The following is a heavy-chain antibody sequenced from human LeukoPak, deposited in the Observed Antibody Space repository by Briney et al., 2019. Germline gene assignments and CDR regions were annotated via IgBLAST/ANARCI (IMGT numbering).Heavy chain of an antibody. D-gene: IGHD3-16*01. J-gene: IGHJ4*02. Sequence: GGSLRLSCVASGVALRVYWMAWVRQAPGAGLEWVAHINQDGSAKNYVDPVKGRFTISRDNAKNSVYLQLDTLRADDTSIYFCAGDDYLGYWGQGTLVTVSS. V-gene: IGHV3-7*05. CDR3: AGDDYLGY. CDR2: INQDGSAK. CDR1: GVALRVYW.